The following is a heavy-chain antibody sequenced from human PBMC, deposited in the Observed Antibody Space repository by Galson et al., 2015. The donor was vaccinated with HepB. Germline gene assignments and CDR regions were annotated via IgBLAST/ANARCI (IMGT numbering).Heavy chain of an antibody. J-gene: IGHJ4*02. CDR1: GYTLTELS. D-gene: IGHD3-9*01. Sequence: SVKVSCKVSGYTLTELSMHWVRQAPGEGLEWMGGFDPEDGETIYAQKFQGRVTMTEDTSTDTAYMELSSLRSEDTAVYYCATGILTGYYDFDYWGQGTLVTVSS. CDR2: FDPEDGET. CDR3: ATGILTGYYDFDY. V-gene: IGHV1-24*01.